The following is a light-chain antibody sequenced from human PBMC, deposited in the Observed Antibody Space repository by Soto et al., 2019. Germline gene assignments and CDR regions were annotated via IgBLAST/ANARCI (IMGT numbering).Light chain of an antibody. CDR2: AAS. CDR3: QQYYSYPPI. V-gene: IGKV1-8*01. Sequence: AIRMTQAPSSFSASTGDRVTITCRASQGISNYLAWYQQKPGKAPNLLIYAASTLQSGVPSRFSGSGSGTVFTLTISYMQSEDFATYFCQQYYSYPPIFGPGTKLEIK. CDR1: QGISNY. J-gene: IGKJ2*01.